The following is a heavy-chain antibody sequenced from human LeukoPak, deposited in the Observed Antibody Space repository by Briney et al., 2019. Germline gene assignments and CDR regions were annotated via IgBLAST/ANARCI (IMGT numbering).Heavy chain of an antibody. V-gene: IGHV3-23*01. CDR3: AKNGDRGAYCTGGTCYPYFYYYMDV. CDR1: GFTFNDYG. D-gene: IGHD2-15*01. J-gene: IGHJ6*03. CDR2: ISSTGGTT. Sequence: GGSLRLSCAASGFTFNDYGMSWVRQAPGKGLEWVSSISSTGGTTYYADSVKGRFTISRDNSKNTLYLQMNSLRAEDTAIYYCAKNGDRGAYCTGGTCYPYFYYYMDVWGKGTTVTI.